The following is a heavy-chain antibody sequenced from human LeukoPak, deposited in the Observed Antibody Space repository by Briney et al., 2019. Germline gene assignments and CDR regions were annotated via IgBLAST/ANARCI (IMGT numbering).Heavy chain of an antibody. Sequence: SETLSLTCTVSGGSISSSSYYWGWIRQPPGKGLEWIGSIYYSGSTYYNPSLKSRVTISVDTSKNQFSLKLSSVTAADTAVYYCARDDSSPYYYGSGSFHFDYWGQGTLVTVSS. CDR2: IYYSGST. CDR3: ARDDSSPYYYGSGSFHFDY. J-gene: IGHJ4*02. D-gene: IGHD3-10*01. CDR1: GGSISSSSYY. V-gene: IGHV4-39*07.